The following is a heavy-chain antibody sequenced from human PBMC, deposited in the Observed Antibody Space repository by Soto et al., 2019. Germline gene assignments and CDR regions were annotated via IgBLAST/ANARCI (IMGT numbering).Heavy chain of an antibody. J-gene: IGHJ4*02. V-gene: IGHV4-39*01. D-gene: IGHD1-20*01. Sequence: QLQLQESGPGLVKPSETLSLTCGVSGDSINSVISYWGWVRQASGKGLEWVGSVYYTGRAHYNPSLMSRLTVSVDSAENQFSLRLNSVTAADTAIYYCARHRTFIPPPVYATHYFDSWGQGALVTVSS. CDR2: VYYTGRA. CDR1: GDSINSVISY. CDR3: ARHRTFIPPPVYATHYFDS.